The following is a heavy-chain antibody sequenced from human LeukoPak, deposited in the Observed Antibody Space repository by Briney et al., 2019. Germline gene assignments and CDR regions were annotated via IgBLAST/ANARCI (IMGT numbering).Heavy chain of an antibody. CDR2: IIPIFGIA. J-gene: IGHJ4*02. D-gene: IGHD3-10*01. V-gene: IGHV1-69*04. CDR1: GGTFSSYA. Sequence: GASVKVSCKASGGTFSSYAISWVRQAPGQGLEWMGRIIPIFGIANYAQKFQGRVTITADKSTSTAYMELSSLRSEDTAVYYCARDETMVRGASLDYWGQGTLVTVSS. CDR3: ARDETMVRGASLDY.